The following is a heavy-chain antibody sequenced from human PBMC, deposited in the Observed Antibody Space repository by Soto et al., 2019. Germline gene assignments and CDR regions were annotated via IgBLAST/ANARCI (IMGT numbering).Heavy chain of an antibody. CDR3: AKHRHPRGTVGATSPLDP. CDR1: GFSVSSNY. CDR2: HYSGGST. D-gene: IGHD1-26*01. Sequence: GGSLRLSCAISGFSVSSNYLSWVRQAPGKGLEWVSVHYSGGSTYYADSVQGRFTISRDKTNNTLYLQMRRVRAKATAVYFCAKHRHPRGTVGATSPLDPWGQGTQVTVSS. J-gene: IGHJ5*02. V-gene: IGHV3-53*01.